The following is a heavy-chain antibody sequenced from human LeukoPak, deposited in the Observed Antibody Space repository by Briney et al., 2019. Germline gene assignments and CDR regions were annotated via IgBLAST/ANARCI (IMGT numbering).Heavy chain of an antibody. D-gene: IGHD2-21*02. J-gene: IGHJ6*02. CDR2: INPSGGST. CDR3: ARGGSHIVVVTAIGGFYGMDV. CDR1: GYTFTSYY. Sequence: GASVKVSCKASGYTFTSYYMHWVRQAPGQGLEWMGIINPSGGSTSYAQKFQGRVTITADESTSTAYMELSSLRSEDTAVYYCARGGSHIVVVTAIGGFYGMDVWGQGTTVTVSS. V-gene: IGHV1-46*01.